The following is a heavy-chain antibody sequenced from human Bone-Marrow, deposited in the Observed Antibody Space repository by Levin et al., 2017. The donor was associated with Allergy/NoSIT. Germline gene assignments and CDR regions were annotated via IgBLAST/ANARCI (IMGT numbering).Heavy chain of an antibody. V-gene: IGHV3-74*01. J-gene: IGHJ6*02. Sequence: SCAASGFTFSSYWMHWVRQAPGKGLVWVSRINSDGSSTSYADSVKGRFTISRDNAKNTLYLQMNSLRAEDTAVYYCASFEGYCSSTSCYTSYYYYGMDVWGQGTTVTVSS. CDR1: GFTFSSYW. D-gene: IGHD2-2*02. CDR3: ASFEGYCSSTSCYTSYYYYGMDV. CDR2: INSDGSST.